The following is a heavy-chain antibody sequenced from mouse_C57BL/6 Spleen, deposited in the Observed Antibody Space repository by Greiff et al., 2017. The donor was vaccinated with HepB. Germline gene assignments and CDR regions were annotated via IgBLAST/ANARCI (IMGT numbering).Heavy chain of an antibody. D-gene: IGHD3-3*01. CDR3: ARRGAGNWYFDV. J-gene: IGHJ1*03. Sequence: VQLQQSGPELVKPGASVKISCKASGYSFTGYYMNWVKQSPEKSLEWIGEINPSTGGTTYNQKFKAKATLTVDKSSSTAYMQLKSLTSEDSAVYYCARRGAGNWYFDVWGTGTTVTVAS. CDR1: GYSFTGYY. V-gene: IGHV1-42*01. CDR2: INPSTGGT.